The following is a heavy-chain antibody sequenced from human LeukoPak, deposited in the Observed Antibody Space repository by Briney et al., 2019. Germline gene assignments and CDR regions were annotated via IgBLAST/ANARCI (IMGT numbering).Heavy chain of an antibody. V-gene: IGHV3-43*02. CDR3: AKDRPGGQWLVFDY. Sequence: PGGSLRLSXAASGFTFGDYAMHWVRQAPGKGLEWVSLISGDGGSTYYADSVKGRFTISRDNSKNSLYLQMNSLRTEDTALYYCAKDRPGGQWLVFDYWGQGTLVTVSS. J-gene: IGHJ4*02. CDR1: GFTFGDYA. CDR2: ISGDGGST. D-gene: IGHD6-19*01.